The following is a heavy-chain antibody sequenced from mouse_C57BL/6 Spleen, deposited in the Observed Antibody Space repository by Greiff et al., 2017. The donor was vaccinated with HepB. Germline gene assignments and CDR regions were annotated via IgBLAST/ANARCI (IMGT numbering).Heavy chain of an antibody. CDR3: ARDYAFAY. D-gene: IGHD2-4*01. J-gene: IGHJ3*01. V-gene: IGHV1-82*01. Sequence: VQLQQSGPELVKPGASVKISCKASGYAFSSSWMNWVKQRPGKGLEWIGRIYPGDGDTNYNGKFKGKATLTADKSSSTAYMQLSSLTSEDSAVYFCARDYAFAYWGQGTLVTVSA. CDR2: IYPGDGDT. CDR1: GYAFSSSW.